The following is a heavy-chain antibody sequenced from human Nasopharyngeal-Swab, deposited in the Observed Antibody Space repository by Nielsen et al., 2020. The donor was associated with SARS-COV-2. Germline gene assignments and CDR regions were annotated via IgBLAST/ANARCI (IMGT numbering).Heavy chain of an antibody. CDR1: GFSVSSYW. V-gene: IGHV3-74*01. CDR2: MNEDGSTT. Sequence: GESLKISCAASGFSVSSYWMHWVRQAPGKGLVWVSRMNEDGSTTNYADSVKGRFTISRDNAKNTLYLQMNSLRAEDTAVYYCARFSNKGNRYWFFDLWGRGTLVTVSS. CDR3: ARFSNKGNRYWFFDL. D-gene: IGHD1-14*01. J-gene: IGHJ2*01.